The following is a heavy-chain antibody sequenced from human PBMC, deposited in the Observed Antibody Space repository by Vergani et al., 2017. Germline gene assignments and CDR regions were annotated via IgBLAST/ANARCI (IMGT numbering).Heavy chain of an antibody. D-gene: IGHD3-22*01. J-gene: IGHJ4*02. V-gene: IGHV1-69*01. CDR1: GGTFSSYA. CDR2: IIPIFGTA. Sequence: QVQLVQSGAEVKKPGSSVKVSCKASGGTFSSYAISWVRQAPGQGLEWMGGIIPIFGTANYAQKFQGRVTITADESTSTAYMELSSLRSEDTAVYYCARELHSRPYYYDSSGYYMGTDYWGQGTLVTVSS. CDR3: ARELHSRPYYYDSSGYYMGTDY.